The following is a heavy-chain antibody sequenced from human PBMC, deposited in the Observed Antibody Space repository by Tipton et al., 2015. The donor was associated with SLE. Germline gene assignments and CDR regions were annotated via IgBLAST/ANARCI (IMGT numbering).Heavy chain of an antibody. CDR2: ISGSGGST. CDR3: AKELTSDYGDGEGYFDL. J-gene: IGHJ2*01. D-gene: IGHD4-17*01. CDR1: GFTFSNEA. V-gene: IGHV3-23*01. Sequence: GSLRLSCAASGFTFSNEAMHWVRQAPGKGLEWVSAISGSGGSTYYGDSVKGRFTISRDNSKNTLYLQMNSLRAEDTAVYYCAKELTSDYGDGEGYFDLWGRGTLVTVSS.